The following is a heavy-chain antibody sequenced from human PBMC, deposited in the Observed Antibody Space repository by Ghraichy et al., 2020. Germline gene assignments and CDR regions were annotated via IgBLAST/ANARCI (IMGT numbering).Heavy chain of an antibody. J-gene: IGHJ4*02. CDR1: GFIFSNAW. CDR3: TTDHPAPSSGSKGYDMLDY. V-gene: IGHV3-15*01. D-gene: IGHD3-10*01. Sequence: LSLTCAASGFIFSNAWMTWVRQGPGKGLEWVGHIKSKANGGTTDYAAPVKGRFTISRDDSKNMLYLQMNRLKTEDTAVYYCTTDHPAPSSGSKGYDMLDYWGQGTLVTVSP. CDR2: IKSKANGGTT.